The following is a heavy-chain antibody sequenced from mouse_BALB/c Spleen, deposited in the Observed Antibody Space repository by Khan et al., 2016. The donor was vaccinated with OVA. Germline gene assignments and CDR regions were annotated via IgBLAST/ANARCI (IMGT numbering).Heavy chain of an antibody. Sequence: QVQLKQSGPGLVAPSQSLSITCTVSGFSLTNYGVHWVRQPPGKGLEWLGVIWAGGSTNYNSALMSRLSISKDNSKSQVFLKMNSLQTDDTSMYYCARAKGWDNAMDYWGQGTSVTVYS. CDR2: IWAGGST. CDR3: ARAKGWDNAMDY. D-gene: IGHD4-1*01. J-gene: IGHJ4*01. CDR1: GFSLTNYG. V-gene: IGHV2-9*02.